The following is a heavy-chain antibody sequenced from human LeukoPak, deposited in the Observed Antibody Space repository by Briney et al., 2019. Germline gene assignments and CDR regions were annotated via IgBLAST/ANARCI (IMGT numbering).Heavy chain of an antibody. J-gene: IGHJ4*02. CDR3: ARDPESSSFDL. CDR2: IDQGGSVR. D-gene: IGHD6-13*01. Sequence: GGSLRLSCAASGFSFSTYWMSRVRQTPEKGLEFVANIDQGGSVRNYMDSLKGRCTISRDNAKKSLYLEINSLRADDTAVYYCARDPESSSFDLWGRGALVTVSS. CDR1: GFSFSTYW. V-gene: IGHV3-7*01.